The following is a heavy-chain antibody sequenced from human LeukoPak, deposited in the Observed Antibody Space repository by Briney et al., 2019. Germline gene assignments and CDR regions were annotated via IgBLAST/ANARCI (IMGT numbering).Heavy chain of an antibody. CDR3: ARVIGNDAFDI. J-gene: IGHJ3*02. CDR2: IIPIFGTA. Sequence: GASVKVSCKASGYTFTSYYMHWVRQAPGQGLEWMGGIIPIFGTANYAQKFQGRVTITTDESTSTAYMELSSLRSEDTAVYYCARVIGNDAFDIWGQGTMVTVSS. V-gene: IGHV1-69*05. CDR1: GYTFTSYY.